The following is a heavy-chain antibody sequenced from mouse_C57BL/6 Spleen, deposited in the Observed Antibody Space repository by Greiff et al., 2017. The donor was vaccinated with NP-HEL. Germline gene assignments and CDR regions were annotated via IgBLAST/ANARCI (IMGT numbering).Heavy chain of an antibody. CDR2: INPSSGYT. Sequence: QVQLKQSGAELARPGASVKMSCKASGYTFTSYTMHWVKQRPGQGLEWIGYINPSSGYTKYNQKFKDKATLTADKSSSTAYMQLSSLTSEDSAVDYCARSEAYADWGQGTLVTVSA. J-gene: IGHJ3*01. V-gene: IGHV1-4*01. CDR1: GYTFTSYT. D-gene: IGHD3-2*02. CDR3: ARSEAYAD.